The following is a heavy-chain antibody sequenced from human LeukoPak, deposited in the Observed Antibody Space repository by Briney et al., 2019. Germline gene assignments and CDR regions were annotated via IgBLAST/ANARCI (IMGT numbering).Heavy chain of an antibody. J-gene: IGHJ4*02. CDR3: AKLRMVRGVQYYFDY. Sequence: GGSLRLSCAASGFTFDDYAMPWVRQAPGKGLEWVSGISWNSGSIGYADSVKGRFTISRDNAKNSLYLQMNSLRAEDTAVYYCAKLRMVRGVQYYFDYWGQGTLVTVSS. CDR2: ISWNSGSI. V-gene: IGHV3-9*01. CDR1: GFTFDDYA. D-gene: IGHD3-10*01.